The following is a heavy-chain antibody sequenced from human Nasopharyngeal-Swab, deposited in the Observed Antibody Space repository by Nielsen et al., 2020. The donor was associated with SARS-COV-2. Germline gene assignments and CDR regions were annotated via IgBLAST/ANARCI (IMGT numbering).Heavy chain of an antibody. CDR2: IFPGDSDT. CDR1: AHTFTTFW. J-gene: IGHJ4*02. D-gene: IGHD2-8*01. CDR3: AQTSVDANYFDK. V-gene: IGHV5-51*01. Sequence: GESLKISCKGSAHTFTTFWLTWVRQMPGKGPEWMGIIFPGDSDTRYSPSFQGQVTISVDKSVSTAYLQWTSLKASDTALYFCAQTSVDANYFDKWGQGTLVTVSS.